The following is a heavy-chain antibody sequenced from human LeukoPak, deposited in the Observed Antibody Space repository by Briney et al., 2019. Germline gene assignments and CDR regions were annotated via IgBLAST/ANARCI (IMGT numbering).Heavy chain of an antibody. D-gene: IGHD2-21*02. CDR2: INPNSGGT. J-gene: IGHJ6*03. CDR1: GYTFTGYY. CDR3: ARARVVVTAIPSLFYMDV. Sequence: ASVKVSCKASGYTFTGYYMHWVRQAPGQGLEWMGWINPNSGGTNYAQKFQGRVTITADKSTSTAYMELSSLRSEDTAVYYCARARVVVTAIPSLFYMDVWGKGTTVTVSS. V-gene: IGHV1-2*02.